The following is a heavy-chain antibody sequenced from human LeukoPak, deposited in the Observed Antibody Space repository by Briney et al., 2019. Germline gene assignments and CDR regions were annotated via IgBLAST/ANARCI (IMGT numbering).Heavy chain of an antibody. D-gene: IGHD5-12*01. J-gene: IGHJ4*02. V-gene: IGHV3-30-3*01. Sequence: LPGGSLRLSCAASGFTFSSYAMHWVRQAPGKGLEWVAVISYDGSNKYYADSVKGRFTISRDNSKNTLYLQMNSLRAEDTAVYYCAKELSGYEYYFDYWGQGTLVTVSS. CDR2: ISYDGSNK. CDR3: AKELSGYEYYFDY. CDR1: GFTFSSYA.